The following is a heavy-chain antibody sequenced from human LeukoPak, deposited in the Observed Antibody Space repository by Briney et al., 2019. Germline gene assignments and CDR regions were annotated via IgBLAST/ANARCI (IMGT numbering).Heavy chain of an antibody. V-gene: IGHV3-23*01. J-gene: IGHJ3*02. Sequence: PGGSLRLSCAASGFTFSTYAMSWVRQAPGKGLEWVSAISGSGGSTYYADSVKGRFAISRDNSKNTLYLQMNSLRAEDTAVYYCARDGHYDILTGYLGAFDIWGQGTMVTVSS. CDR2: ISGSGGST. CDR3: ARDGHYDILTGYLGAFDI. D-gene: IGHD3-9*01. CDR1: GFTFSTYA.